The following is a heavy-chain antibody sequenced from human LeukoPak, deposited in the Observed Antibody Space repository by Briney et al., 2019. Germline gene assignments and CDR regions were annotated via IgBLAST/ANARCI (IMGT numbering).Heavy chain of an antibody. CDR2: IYQSGTT. CDR3: AADPGPRRFDY. J-gene: IGHJ4*02. V-gene: IGHV4-30-2*02. CDR1: GGSISSGGYY. Sequence: SETLSLTCTVSGGSISSGGYYWSWIRQPPGKGLEWIGSIYQSGTTYYSPSLKSRVAISLDRPKNQFSLKLSSVTAADTAVYYCAADPGPRRFDYWGRGTLVTVSS. D-gene: IGHD1-14*01.